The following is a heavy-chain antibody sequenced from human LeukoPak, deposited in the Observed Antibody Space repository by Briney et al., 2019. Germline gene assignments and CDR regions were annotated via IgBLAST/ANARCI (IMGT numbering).Heavy chain of an antibody. CDR1: GGSFSGYY. Sequence: PSETLSLTCAVYGGSFSGYYWSWIRQPPGKGLEWIGEINHSGSTNYNPSLKSRVTISVDTSKNQFSLKLSSVTAADTAVYYCARDRYCTNGVCYDMDVWGKGTTVTVSS. CDR3: ARDRYCTNGVCYDMDV. J-gene: IGHJ6*03. V-gene: IGHV4-34*01. D-gene: IGHD2-8*01. CDR2: INHSGST.